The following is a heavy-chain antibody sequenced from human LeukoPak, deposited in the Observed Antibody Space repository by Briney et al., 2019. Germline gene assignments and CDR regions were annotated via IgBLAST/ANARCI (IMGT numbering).Heavy chain of an antibody. D-gene: IGHD4-17*01. CDR1: GFIVSSNY. J-gene: IGHJ4*02. CDR2: IYSGGST. Sequence: GGSLRLSCAASGFIVSSNYMSWVRQAPGKGLEWVSGIYSGGSTYYADSVKGRFTISRDNSKNTLYLQMNSLRVEDTAVYYCARDMTTVTTGDYWGQGTLVTVSS. V-gene: IGHV3-66*01. CDR3: ARDMTTVTTGDY.